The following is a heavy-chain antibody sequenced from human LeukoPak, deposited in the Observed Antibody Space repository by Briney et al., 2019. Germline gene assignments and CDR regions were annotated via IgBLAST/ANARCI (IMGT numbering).Heavy chain of an antibody. Sequence: PGGSLRLSCVASGFTFNSYAMSWVRQAPGKGLEWVSVIHNGTYYAASVKGRFTISRDDSKNTVYLQMNSLRAEDTAVYYCAGSYYDSDGHFDYWGQGTLVTVSS. CDR3: AGSYYDSDGHFDY. D-gene: IGHD3-22*01. CDR1: GFTFNSYA. CDR2: IHNGT. V-gene: IGHV3-66*01. J-gene: IGHJ4*02.